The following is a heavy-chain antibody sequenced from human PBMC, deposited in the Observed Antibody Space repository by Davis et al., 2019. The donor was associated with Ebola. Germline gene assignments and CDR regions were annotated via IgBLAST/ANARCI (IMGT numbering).Heavy chain of an antibody. CDR3: AREADWAPFDP. D-gene: IGHD3-9*01. CDR1: GGSISSYY. J-gene: IGHJ5*02. Sequence: SETLSLTCTVSGGSISSYYWSWIRQPPGKGLEWIGYIYYSGSTNYNPSLKSRVTISVDTSKNQFSLKLSSVTAADTAVYYCAREADWAPFDPWGQGTLVTVSS. V-gene: IGHV4-59*12. CDR2: IYYSGST.